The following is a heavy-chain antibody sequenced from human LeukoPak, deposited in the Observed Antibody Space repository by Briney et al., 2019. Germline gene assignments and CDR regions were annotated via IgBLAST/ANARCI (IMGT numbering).Heavy chain of an antibody. CDR1: GYTFTRYD. V-gene: IGHV1-8*03. CDR2: INLNSGNT. CDR3: ARVDGSPDY. J-gene: IGHJ4*02. D-gene: IGHD2-15*01. Sequence: ASVKVSCKASGYTFTRYDINWVRPATGQGLEWMGWINLNSGNTGYAQKFQGRVTITRDTSIRTAYLEVSSLKSEDTAVYYCARVDGSPDYWGQGTLLTVSS.